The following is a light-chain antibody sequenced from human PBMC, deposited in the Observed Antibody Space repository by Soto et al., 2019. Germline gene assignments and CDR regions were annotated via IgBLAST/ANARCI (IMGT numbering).Light chain of an antibody. V-gene: IGKV1-5*01. Sequence: DIQMTQYPSTLSASVGDRVTITCRASQSISRWLAWYRQKPGKAPEVVIYDVATLAFGVPSRISGSGSGTEFTLSIRSLQPDDFATYYCQQYSSYPITFGGGTKVAIK. J-gene: IGKJ4*01. CDR1: QSISRW. CDR3: QQYSSYPIT. CDR2: DVA.